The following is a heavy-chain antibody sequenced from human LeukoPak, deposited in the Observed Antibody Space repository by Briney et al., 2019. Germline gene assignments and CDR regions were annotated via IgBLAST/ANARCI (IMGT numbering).Heavy chain of an antibody. V-gene: IGHV3-23*01. J-gene: IGHJ4*02. CDR1: GFTFTNYA. CDR3: VAVRYSYGFPDY. CDR2: ISSGSGVTT. Sequence: GGSLRLSCAASGFTFTNYAMSWVRQAPGKGLEWVSTISSGSGVTTYYADPVKGRFTISRDNSKNTLYLQINSLRAEDTAVYFCVAVRYSYGFPDYWGQGTLVTVSS. D-gene: IGHD5-18*01.